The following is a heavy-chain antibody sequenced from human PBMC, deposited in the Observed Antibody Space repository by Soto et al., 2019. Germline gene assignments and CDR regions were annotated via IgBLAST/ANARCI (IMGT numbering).Heavy chain of an antibody. V-gene: IGHV3-15*07. D-gene: IGHD6-13*01. J-gene: IGHJ6*02. CDR2: IKSKTDGGTT. CDR1: GFTFSNAW. CDR3: TTLGWAAAGDYYYYYGMDV. Sequence: SLRLSCAASGFTFSNAWMNWVRQAPGKGLEWVGRIKSKTDGGTTDYAAPVKGRFTISRDDSKNTLYLQMNSLKTEDTAVYYCTTLGWAAAGDYYYYYGMDVWGQGTTVTVSS.